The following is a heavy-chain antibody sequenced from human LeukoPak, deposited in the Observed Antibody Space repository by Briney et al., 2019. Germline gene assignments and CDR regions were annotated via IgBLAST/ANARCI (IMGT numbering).Heavy chain of an antibody. V-gene: IGHV1-69*04. Sequence: ASVKVSCKASGGTFSSYAISWVRQAPGQGLEWMGRIIPILGIANYAQKFQGRVTITADKSTSTAYMKLSSLRSEDTAMYYCARVEYSGYDSYYFDYWGQGTLVTVSS. J-gene: IGHJ4*02. CDR1: GGTFSSYA. CDR3: ARVEYSGYDSYYFDY. CDR2: IIPILGIA. D-gene: IGHD5-12*01.